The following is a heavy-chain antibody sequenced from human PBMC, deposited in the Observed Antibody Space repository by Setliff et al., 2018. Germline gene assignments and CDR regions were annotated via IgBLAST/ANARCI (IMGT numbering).Heavy chain of an antibody. CDR1: GGSISSSSYY. CDR3: ARAAKYDSSGYYGFWFDP. J-gene: IGHJ5*02. Sequence: NPSETLSLTCTVSGGSISSSSYYWGWIRQPPGKGLEWIGSIYYSGSTYYNPSLKSRVTTSIDTSKNQFSLKLSSVTAADTAVYYCARAAKYDSSGYYGFWFDPWGQGTLVTVS. V-gene: IGHV4-39*07. CDR2: IYYSGST. D-gene: IGHD3-22*01.